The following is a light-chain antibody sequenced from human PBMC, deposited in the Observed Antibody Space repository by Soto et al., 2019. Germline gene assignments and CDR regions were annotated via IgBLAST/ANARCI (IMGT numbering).Light chain of an antibody. CDR3: SSYTSSSTYV. V-gene: IGLV2-14*01. CDR1: SSDVGGYNY. Sequence: QSVLTQPPSASGSLGQSVTISCTGTSSDVGGYNYVSWYQQHPGKAPKVMIYEVSNRPSGVSNRFSGSKSGNTASLTISGLQAEDEADYYCSSYTSSSTYVFXTGTKRTVL. J-gene: IGLJ1*01. CDR2: EVS.